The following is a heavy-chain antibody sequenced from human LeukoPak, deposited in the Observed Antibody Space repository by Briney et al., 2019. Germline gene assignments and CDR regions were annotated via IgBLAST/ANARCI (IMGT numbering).Heavy chain of an antibody. D-gene: IGHD6-19*01. CDR2: INHSGST. Sequence: SEALSLTCAVYGVSFSGYYWSWIRPPPGKGLEWIGEINHSGSTNYNPSLKSRVTISVDTSKNQFSLKLSSVTAADTAVYYCARARIAVAGDFDYWGQGTLVTVSS. V-gene: IGHV4-34*01. CDR1: GVSFSGYY. CDR3: ARARIAVAGDFDY. J-gene: IGHJ4*02.